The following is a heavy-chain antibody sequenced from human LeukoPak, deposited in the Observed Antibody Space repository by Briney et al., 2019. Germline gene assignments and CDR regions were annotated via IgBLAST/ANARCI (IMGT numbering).Heavy chain of an antibody. CDR3: ARVGSAAGTRWFEP. Sequence: SVKVSCKASGYTFTNYDINWVRQAPGQGLEWMGWISAYNGNTNYAQKLQGRVTMTTDTSTSTAYMELRSLRSDDTAVYYCARVGSAAGTRWFEPWGQGTLVTVSS. V-gene: IGHV1-18*01. CDR2: ISAYNGNT. D-gene: IGHD6-13*01. J-gene: IGHJ5*02. CDR1: GYTFTNYD.